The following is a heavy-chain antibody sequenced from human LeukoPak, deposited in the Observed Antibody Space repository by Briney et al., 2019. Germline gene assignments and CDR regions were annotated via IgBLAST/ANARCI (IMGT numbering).Heavy chain of an antibody. CDR3: AKYGAPGWSGYLDY. D-gene: IGHD4/OR15-4a*01. CDR1: GFTFSNYC. J-gene: IGHJ4*02. CDR2: ISGSGDST. Sequence: GSLRLSCAASGFTFSNYCVTWVRQAPGKALEWVSSISGSGDSTYYADSVKGRFTISRDNSKNTLYLQMNSLRVEDTDIYYCAKYGAPGWSGYLDYWGQGTLVTVSS. V-gene: IGHV3-23*01.